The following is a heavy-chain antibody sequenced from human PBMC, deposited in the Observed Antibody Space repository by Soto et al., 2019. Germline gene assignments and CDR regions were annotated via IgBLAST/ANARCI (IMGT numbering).Heavy chain of an antibody. Sequence: EVQLVESGGGFVQPGGSLRLSCVASGFPFTNYWMHWVRQAPGKGLVWVSGINSDGSNINYADSVKGRITISRDNAKNTLYLRMSSLRAEDTAKYFCARDLRYFEVWGQGALVTVSS. CDR3: ARDLRYFEV. CDR1: GFPFTNYW. D-gene: IGHD3-9*01. CDR2: INSDGSNI. J-gene: IGHJ4*02. V-gene: IGHV3-74*01.